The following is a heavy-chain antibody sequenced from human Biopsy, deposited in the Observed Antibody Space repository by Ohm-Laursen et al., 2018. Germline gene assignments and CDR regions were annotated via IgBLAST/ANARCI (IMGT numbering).Heavy chain of an antibody. J-gene: IGHJ6*02. Sequence: GTLSLTCPVSGGSISSYYWNWIRQTPGKGLEWIGYIYYSGSTNYNPSLKSRVTISVDTSKNQFSLRLNSVTAADTAVYYCARATNSTGWPYYYFYGMDVWGQGTTVTVSS. CDR2: IYYSGST. CDR3: ARATNSTGWPYYYFYGMDV. V-gene: IGHV4-59*01. CDR1: GGSISSYY. D-gene: IGHD2/OR15-2a*01.